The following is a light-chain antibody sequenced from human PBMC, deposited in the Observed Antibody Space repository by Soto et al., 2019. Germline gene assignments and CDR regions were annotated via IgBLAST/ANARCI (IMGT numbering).Light chain of an antibody. Sequence: DIQMTQSPSSVSASVGDRVTITCRASQGINSWLAWYQQKPGKAPKLLIYAASRLQRGVPSRFSGSGSGTDFTLTISSLQPEDFATYYCQQAHSFPPTFGQGTRLEIK. J-gene: IGKJ5*01. CDR2: AAS. V-gene: IGKV1-12*01. CDR1: QGINSW. CDR3: QQAHSFPPT.